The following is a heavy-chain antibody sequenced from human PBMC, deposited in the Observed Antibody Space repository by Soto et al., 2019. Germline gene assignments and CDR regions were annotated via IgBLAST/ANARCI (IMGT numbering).Heavy chain of an antibody. J-gene: IGHJ6*02. Sequence: QVQLLESGPGLVKPSETLSLTCTVSGGSVSSGSFYWSWIRQPPGKGLEWIGYIYYSGSTNYNPSLKSRVTISVDTSKNQFSLKLSSVTAADTAVYYCARVSDVRGVILHYYYGMDVWGQGTTVTVSS. CDR2: IYYSGST. CDR1: GGSVSSGSFY. CDR3: ARVSDVRGVILHYYYGMDV. D-gene: IGHD3-10*02. V-gene: IGHV4-61*01.